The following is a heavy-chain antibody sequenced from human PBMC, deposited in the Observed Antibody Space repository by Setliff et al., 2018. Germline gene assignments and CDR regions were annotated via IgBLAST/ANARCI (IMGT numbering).Heavy chain of an antibody. J-gene: IGHJ4*01. D-gene: IGHD7-27*01. CDR3: AGVHWTTNWFLHY. Sequence: PWGSLRLSCAASGFAFDSYAMHWVRQAPGKGREWVAIIFHDGRDIYYVDSVQVRFAISRDNSKNTRYLQMNSLRSDDTAVYYCAGVHWTTNWFLHYWGQGTMVTVSS. CDR1: GFAFDSYA. CDR2: IFHDGRDI. V-gene: IGHV3-30*03.